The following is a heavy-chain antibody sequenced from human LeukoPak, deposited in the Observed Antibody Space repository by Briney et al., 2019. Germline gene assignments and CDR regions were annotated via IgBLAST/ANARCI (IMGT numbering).Heavy chain of an antibody. CDR1: GFTFGSYV. J-gene: IGHJ4*02. CDR3: ARYCGAASCYSGFDY. Sequence: GGSLRLSCAASGFTFGSYVMSWVRQAPGKGPEWVSAISGDGGTYYADSVKGRFTISRDNSKNTLYLQMNSLGGEDTAPYYCARYCGAASCYSGFDYWGQGTLVTVAS. D-gene: IGHD2-15*01. CDR2: ISGDGGT. V-gene: IGHV3-23*01.